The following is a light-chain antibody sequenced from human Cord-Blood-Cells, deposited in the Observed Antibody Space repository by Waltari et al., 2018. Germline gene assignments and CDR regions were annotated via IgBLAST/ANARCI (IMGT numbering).Light chain of an antibody. J-gene: IGLJ1*01. CDR1: VLAKKY. V-gene: IGLV3-27*01. CDR3: YSAADNNYV. Sequence: SYELTQPSSVSVSPGQTARSTCSXDVLAKKYARWFQQKPGQAPVLVIYKDSERPSGIPGRFSGSSSGTTVTLTISGAQVEDEADYYCYSAADNNYVFGTGTKVTVL. CDR2: KDS.